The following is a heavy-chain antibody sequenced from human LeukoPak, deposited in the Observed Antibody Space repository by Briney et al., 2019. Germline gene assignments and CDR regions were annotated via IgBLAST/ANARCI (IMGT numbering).Heavy chain of an antibody. CDR3: ARDQVDY. CDR2: INPNSGGT. V-gene: IGHV1-2*02. Sequence: ASVKVSCKASGYTFTGYYMHWVRQAPGQGLEWMGWINPNSGGTNYALKFQGRVTMTRDTSISTAFMELSRLTSDDTAVYYCARDQVDYWGQGTLVTVSS. CDR1: GYTFTGYY. J-gene: IGHJ4*02.